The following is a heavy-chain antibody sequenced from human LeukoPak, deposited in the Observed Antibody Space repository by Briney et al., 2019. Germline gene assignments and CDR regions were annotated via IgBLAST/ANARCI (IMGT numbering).Heavy chain of an antibody. J-gene: IGHJ3*02. CDR3: AKGLDYGDPPDAFDI. Sequence: PGGSLRLSCAASGFTFSSYGMHWVRQAPGKGLEWVAVISYDGSNKYYADSVKGRSTISRDNSKNTLYLQMNSLRAEDTAVYYCAKGLDYGDPPDAFDIWGQGTMVTVSS. D-gene: IGHD4-17*01. CDR2: ISYDGSNK. CDR1: GFTFSSYG. V-gene: IGHV3-30*18.